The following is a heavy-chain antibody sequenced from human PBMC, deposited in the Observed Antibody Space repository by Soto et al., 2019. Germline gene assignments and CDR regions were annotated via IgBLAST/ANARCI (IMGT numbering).Heavy chain of an antibody. V-gene: IGHV4-59*01. D-gene: IGHD3-22*01. J-gene: IGHJ4*02. Sequence: SETLSLTCTVSGGSISSYYWSWIRQPPGKGLEWIGYIYYSGSTNYNPSLKSRVTISVDTSKNQFSLKLSSVTAADTAVYYCARGTTMIVVHFDYWGQGTLVTVSS. CDR2: IYYSGST. CDR1: GGSISSYY. CDR3: ARGTTMIVVHFDY.